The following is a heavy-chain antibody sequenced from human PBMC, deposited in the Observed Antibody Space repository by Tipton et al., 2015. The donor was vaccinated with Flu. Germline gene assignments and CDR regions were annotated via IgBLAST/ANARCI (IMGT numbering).Heavy chain of an antibody. V-gene: IGHV4-61*02. J-gene: IGHJ3*02. CDR3: ARGVIYYDSSGPITDAFDI. CDR1: GGSISSGSYY. CDR2: IYTSGST. Sequence: TLSLTCTVSGGSISSGSYYWSWIRQPAGKGLEWFGRIYTSGSTNYNPPLKSRVTISVDTSKNQFSLKLSSVTAADTAVYYCARGVIYYDSSGPITDAFDIWGQGTMVTVSS. D-gene: IGHD3-22*01.